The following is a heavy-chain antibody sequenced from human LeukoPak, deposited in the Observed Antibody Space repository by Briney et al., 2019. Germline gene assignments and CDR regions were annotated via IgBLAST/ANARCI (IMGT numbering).Heavy chain of an antibody. V-gene: IGHV4-61*02. Sequence: SETLSLTCSVSGGSMSRGNYHWPWIRQPAGKGRESIWRIYISGSIHYNPSLKSQLTISVVTSNNEFSLQLTSVTAPDTPLYYCARGYGGYVDYWGQGTLVTVSS. CDR1: GGSMSRGNYH. CDR3: ARGYGGYVDY. D-gene: IGHD4-23*01. J-gene: IGHJ4*02. CDR2: IYISGSI.